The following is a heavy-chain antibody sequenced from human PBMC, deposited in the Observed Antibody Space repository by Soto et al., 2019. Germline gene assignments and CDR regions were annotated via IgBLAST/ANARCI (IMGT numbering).Heavy chain of an antibody. CDR3: DRRASR. Sequence: PVGSLRLSCASSGFTFSSSEMYWVRQAPGKGLEWVSYIHPSGQPIFYADSVKGRFTISRDNAKNSLYLQMSSLRAEDSAVYYCDRRASRWGQGTMVTVSS. CDR1: GFTFSSSE. J-gene: IGHJ4*03. CDR2: IHPSGQPI. V-gene: IGHV3-48*03. D-gene: IGHD1-26*01.